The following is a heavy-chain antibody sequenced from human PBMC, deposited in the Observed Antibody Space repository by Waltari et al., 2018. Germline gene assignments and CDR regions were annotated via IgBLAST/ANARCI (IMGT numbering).Heavy chain of an antibody. V-gene: IGHV4-38-2*01. CDR1: GYSISSGYY. D-gene: IGHD2-15*01. CDR3: ARAGDIVVVVAVDY. J-gene: IGHJ4*02. Sequence: QVQLQESGPGLVKPSETLSLTCAVSGYSISSGYYWGWIRQPPGKGLEWIGSIYHRASTYYNPSLKSRVTISVDTSKNQFSLKLSSVPAADTAVYYCARAGDIVVVVAVDYWGQGTLVTVSS. CDR2: IYHRAST.